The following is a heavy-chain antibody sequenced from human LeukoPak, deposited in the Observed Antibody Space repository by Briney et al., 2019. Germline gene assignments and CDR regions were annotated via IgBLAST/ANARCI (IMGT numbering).Heavy chain of an antibody. CDR2: ISYDGSNK. Sequence: PGGSLRLSCAASGFTFSVYGMHWVRQAPGKGLEWVAVISYDGSNKYYADSVKGRFTISRDNSKNTLYLQMNSLRAEDTAVYYCAKDDGWIGGQGTLVTVSS. CDR1: GFTFSVYG. V-gene: IGHV3-30*18. D-gene: IGHD5-12*01. J-gene: IGHJ4*02. CDR3: AKDDGWI.